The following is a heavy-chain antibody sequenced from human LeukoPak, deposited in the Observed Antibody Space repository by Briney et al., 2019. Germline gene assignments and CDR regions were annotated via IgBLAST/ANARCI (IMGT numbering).Heavy chain of an antibody. V-gene: IGHV3-7*01. J-gene: IGHJ4*02. Sequence: GGSLRLSCAATGFSFRSYWMNWVRQAPGKGLEWLAIIKQDGSEKHYKGSVEGRFTISRDNAKNSLHLQMNSLRAEDTAVYYCAKDSNGVVVVPATWEFRGQGTLVTVSS. CDR1: GFSFRSYW. D-gene: IGHD2-2*01. CDR2: IKQDGSEK. CDR3: AKDSNGVVVVPATWEF.